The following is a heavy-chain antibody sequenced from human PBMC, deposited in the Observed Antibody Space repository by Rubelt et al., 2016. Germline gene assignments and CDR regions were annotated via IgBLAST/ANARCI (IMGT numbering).Heavy chain of an antibody. J-gene: IGHJ4*02. CDR1: TFSSNW. D-gene: IGHD1-26*01. CDR2: INSDGSST. CDR3: AHLVGLTPFDS. Sequence: TFSSNWMVWVRQAPGKGLVWVSRINSDGSSTDYADSVKGRFTISRDNAKNTLYLQMNSLRGEDTAVYYCAHLVGLTPFDSWGQGTLLTVSS. V-gene: IGHV3-74*01.